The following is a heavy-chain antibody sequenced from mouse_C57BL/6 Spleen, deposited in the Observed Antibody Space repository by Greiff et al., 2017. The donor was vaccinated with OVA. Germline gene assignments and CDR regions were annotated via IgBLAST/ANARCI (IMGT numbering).Heavy chain of an antibody. CDR1: GFSFNTYA. J-gene: IGHJ4*01. Sequence: EVKLVESGGGLVQPKGSLKLSCAASGFSFNTYAMNWVRQAPGKGLEWVARIRSKSNNYAKYYADSVKDRFTISRDDSESMLYLQMNNLKTEDTAMYYCVRHATRAMDYWGQGTSVTVSS. D-gene: IGHD1-1*01. CDR3: VRHATRAMDY. CDR2: IRSKSNNYAK. V-gene: IGHV10-1*01.